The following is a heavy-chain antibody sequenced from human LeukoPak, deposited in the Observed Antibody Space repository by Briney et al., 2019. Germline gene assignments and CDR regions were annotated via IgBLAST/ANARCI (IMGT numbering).Heavy chain of an antibody. CDR3: ARGYYDGSGYYVY. V-gene: IGHV1-18*01. CDR2: ISANNGNT. Sequence: GASVKVSRKASGYTFTSYGISWVRQAPGQGLEWMGWISANNGNTNYAEKLQGRVTMTTDTSTRTVYMELRSLRSGDTAVYYCARGYYDGSGYYVYWGQGTLVTVSS. D-gene: IGHD3-22*01. J-gene: IGHJ4*02. CDR1: GYTFTSYG.